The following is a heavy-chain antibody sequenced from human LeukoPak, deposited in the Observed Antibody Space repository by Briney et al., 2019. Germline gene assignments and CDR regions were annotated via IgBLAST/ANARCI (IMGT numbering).Heavy chain of an antibody. CDR1: GFTFSTYS. J-gene: IGHJ3*02. Sequence: GGSLRLSCATSGFTFSTYSMNWVRQAPGKGLEWVSAISSDSTYMYCADSVKGRFTISRDDAKNSLYLQMNSLRAEDTAVYYCARDKSNDPFDIWGQGTMVTVSS. V-gene: IGHV3-21*01. CDR3: ARDKSNDPFDI. CDR2: ISSDSTYM.